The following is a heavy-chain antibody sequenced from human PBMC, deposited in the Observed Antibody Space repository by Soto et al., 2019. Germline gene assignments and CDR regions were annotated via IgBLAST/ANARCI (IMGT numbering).Heavy chain of an antibody. CDR3: ARSSDYFAFDY. V-gene: IGHV4-30-4*01. J-gene: IGHJ4*02. D-gene: IGHD4-17*01. CDR2: IYYSGYT. CDR1: GDSFSSADYK. Sequence: QVQLQESGPGLVKPSQTLSLTCTVSGDSFSSADYKWSWIRQPPGKGLEWIGYIYYSGYTYNNPSVQSRLTMAVDTSKNKFFLKWSSVTAAVTAVYYCARSSDYFAFDYWGQGTRVTVS.